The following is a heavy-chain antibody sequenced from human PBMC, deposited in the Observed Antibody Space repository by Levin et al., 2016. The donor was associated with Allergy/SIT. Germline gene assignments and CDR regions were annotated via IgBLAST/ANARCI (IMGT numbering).Heavy chain of an antibody. Sequence: WIRQPPGKGLEWIGYIYYSGSTNYNPSLKSRVTISVDTSKNQFSLKLSSVTAADTAVYYCARGLRYYYYYMDVWGKGTTVTVSS. CDR3: ARGLRYYYYYMDV. V-gene: IGHV4-59*01. D-gene: IGHD4-17*01. J-gene: IGHJ6*03. CDR2: IYYSGST.